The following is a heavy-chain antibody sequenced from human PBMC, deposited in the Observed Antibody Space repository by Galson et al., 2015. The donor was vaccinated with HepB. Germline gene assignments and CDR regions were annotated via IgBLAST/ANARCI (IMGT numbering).Heavy chain of an antibody. D-gene: IGHD2-2*01. CDR2: IIPIFGTA. CDR3: ARGEDCSSTSCYGVDYYYYGMDV. CDR1: GGTFSSYA. Sequence: SVKVSCKASGGTFSSYAISWVRQAPGQGLEWMGGIIPIFGTANYAQKFQGRVTITADESTSTAYMELSSLRSEDTAVYYCARGEDCSSTSCYGVDYYYYGMDVWGQGTTVTVSS. J-gene: IGHJ6*02. V-gene: IGHV1-69*13.